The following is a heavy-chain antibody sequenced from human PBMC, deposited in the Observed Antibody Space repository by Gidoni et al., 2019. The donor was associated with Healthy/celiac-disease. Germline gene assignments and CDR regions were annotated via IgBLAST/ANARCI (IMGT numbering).Heavy chain of an antibody. D-gene: IGHD3-10*01. J-gene: IGHJ4*02. Sequence: QVQLQPWGAGLLKPSETLSLTCAVYGGSFSGYYWSWIRQPPGKWLEWIGEIKHSESTNYNPYHKSRVTISVDTSKNQFSRKLSAGTAADRAGYYCARGAGAGLDYWGQGTLVTVSS. CDR2: IKHSEST. CDR1: GGSFSGYY. CDR3: ARGAGAGLDY. V-gene: IGHV4-34*01.